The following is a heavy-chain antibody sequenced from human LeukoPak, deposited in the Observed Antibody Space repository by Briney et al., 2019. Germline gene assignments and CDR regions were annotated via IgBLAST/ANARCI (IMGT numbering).Heavy chain of an antibody. CDR2: IKQDGSEK. V-gene: IGHV3-7*01. Sequence: GGSLRHSCSASGFTFSSYWMSWVRQAPGKGLEWVANIKQDGSEKYYVDSVKGRFTISRDNAKNSLYPQMNSLRAEDTAVYYCARDHTGDAFDIWGQGTMVTVSS. CDR1: GFTFSSYW. CDR3: ARDHTGDAFDI. D-gene: IGHD7-27*01. J-gene: IGHJ3*02.